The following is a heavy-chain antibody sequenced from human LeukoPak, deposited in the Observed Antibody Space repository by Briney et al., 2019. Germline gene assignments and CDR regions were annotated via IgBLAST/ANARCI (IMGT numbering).Heavy chain of an antibody. CDR1: GYNFTNYC. D-gene: IGHD6-25*01. CDR2: IYSGDSDT. J-gene: IGHJ4*02. CDR3: ARLASYSSGLGY. V-gene: IGHV5-51*04. Sequence: GESLKISCKGPGYNFTNYCIGWVRPISGKGLEWMGIIYSGDSDTRYNPPFQGQVTISADKPISTAYLQWSSVKASDTAIYYCARLASYSSGLGYWGQGTLVTVSS.